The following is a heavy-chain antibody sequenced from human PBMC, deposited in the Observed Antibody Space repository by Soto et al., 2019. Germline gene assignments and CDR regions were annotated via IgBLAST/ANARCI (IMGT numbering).Heavy chain of an antibody. CDR1: GFTFSNNA. Sequence: QVQLVESGGGVVQPGRSLRLSCAASGFTFSNNAMDWVRQAPGKGLEWVAVISYDGRNEYIAESVKGRFTISRDNSKDTLFLQMNSLRAEDTAVYYCARGTTTSAFSAMDVWGQATTVTVSS. D-gene: IGHD1-1*01. CDR2: ISYDGRNE. J-gene: IGHJ6*02. V-gene: IGHV3-30*04. CDR3: ARGTTTSAFSAMDV.